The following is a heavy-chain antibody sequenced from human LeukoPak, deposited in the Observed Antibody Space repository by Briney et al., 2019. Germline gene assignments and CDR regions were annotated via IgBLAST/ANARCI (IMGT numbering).Heavy chain of an antibody. Sequence: GGSLRLSCAASGFTFSSYSMNWVRQAPGKGPEWVSSISGSGADTQYAASVQGRFTISRDNSKNTLYLQMNSLRAEDTAVYYCAKDPNGDYIGTFDIWGQGTMVTVSS. CDR1: GFTFSSYS. CDR2: ISGSGADT. D-gene: IGHD4-17*01. J-gene: IGHJ3*02. CDR3: AKDPNGDYIGTFDI. V-gene: IGHV3-23*01.